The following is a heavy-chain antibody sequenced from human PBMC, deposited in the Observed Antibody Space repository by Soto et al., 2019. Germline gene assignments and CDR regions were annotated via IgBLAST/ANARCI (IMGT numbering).Heavy chain of an antibody. CDR1: GFTFSLYS. V-gene: IGHV3-21*01. Sequence: GGSLRLSCAASGFTFSLYSMIWVRQAPGKGLEWVASITSSSSYIYYEDSLKGRFTISRDNAKNSLFLQLDSLRAEDTAVYFCVRARSTDSRPDYWGQGTLVTGSS. D-gene: IGHD3-22*01. CDR2: ITSSSSYI. J-gene: IGHJ4*02. CDR3: VRARSTDSRPDY.